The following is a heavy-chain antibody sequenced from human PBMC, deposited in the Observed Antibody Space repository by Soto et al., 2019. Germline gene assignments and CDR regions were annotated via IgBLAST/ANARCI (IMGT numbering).Heavy chain of an antibody. D-gene: IGHD3-9*01. CDR2: TYYRSKWYN. CDR3: TRGLVDSSPPYTYHGMDV. V-gene: IGHV6-1*01. CDR1: GDSVSSNSAA. J-gene: IGHJ6*02. Sequence: SQTLSLTCAISGDSVSSNSAAWNWIRQSPSRGLEWLGRTYYRSKWYNDYAVSVESRITINPDTSKNQFSLQLNSVTPEDTAVYYCTRGLVDSSPPYTYHGMDVWGQGTTVTVSS.